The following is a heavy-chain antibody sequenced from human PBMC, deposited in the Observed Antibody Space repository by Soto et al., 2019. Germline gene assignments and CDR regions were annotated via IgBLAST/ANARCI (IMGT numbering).Heavy chain of an antibody. J-gene: IGHJ4*02. D-gene: IGHD6-19*01. Sequence: EVQLLESGGGLVQPGGSLRLSCAASGFTFSSYAMSWVRQAPGKGLEWVSAISGSGGSTYYADSVKGRFTISRDNSKNTLYLQMNSPRAEDTAVYYCAKGEFIALAGTVGFDYWGQGTLVTVSS. V-gene: IGHV3-23*01. CDR3: AKGEFIALAGTVGFDY. CDR1: GFTFSSYA. CDR2: ISGSGGST.